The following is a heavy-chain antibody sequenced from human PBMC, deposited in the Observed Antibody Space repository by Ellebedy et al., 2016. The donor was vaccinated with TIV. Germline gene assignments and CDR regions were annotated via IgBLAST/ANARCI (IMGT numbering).Heavy chain of an antibody. V-gene: IGHV3-23*01. CDR3: ARAPYCGGDCRYGFMDV. CDR1: GFTFSTYA. D-gene: IGHD2-21*02. J-gene: IGHJ6*02. Sequence: PGGSLRLSCAASGFTFSTYAMSWVRQAPGKGLEWVSTISDSGGSTFYADSVKGRFTVSRDNSKNTLYLQMNSLRAEDTAVYYCARAPYCGGDCRYGFMDVWGQGTTVTVSS. CDR2: ISDSGGST.